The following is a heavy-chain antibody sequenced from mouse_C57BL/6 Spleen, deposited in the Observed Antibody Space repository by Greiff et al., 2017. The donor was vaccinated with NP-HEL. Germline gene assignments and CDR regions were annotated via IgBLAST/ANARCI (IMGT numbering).Heavy chain of an antibody. CDR1: GYTFTDYE. Sequence: VQLQESGAELVRPGASVTLSCKASGYTFTDYEMHWVKQTPVHGLEWIGAIDPETGGTAYNQKFKGKAILTADKSSSTAYMELRSLASEGSAVCSCTLSSYGHYLFAYWGQGTLVTVSA. CDR2: IDPETGGT. J-gene: IGHJ3*01. D-gene: IGHD2-10*01. CDR3: TLSSYGHYLFAY. V-gene: IGHV1-15*01.